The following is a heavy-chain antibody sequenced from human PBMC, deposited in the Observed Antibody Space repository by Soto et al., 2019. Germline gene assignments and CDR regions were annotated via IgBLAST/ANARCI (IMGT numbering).Heavy chain of an antibody. Sequence: QVQLVQSGAEVKKPESSVKVSCKAPGGTFSTYAISCVRHAPGQGVEWMAGIIPMFCTANYAQRFQYRVTITADESTNTVYMELSRLTSDDTAVYFCASGIQLWLRRINNGYSGWGQGTLVTVSS. D-gene: IGHD5-18*01. V-gene: IGHV1-69*12. CDR2: IIPMFCTA. CDR3: ASGIQLWLRRINNGYSG. CDR1: GGTFSTYA. J-gene: IGHJ4*02.